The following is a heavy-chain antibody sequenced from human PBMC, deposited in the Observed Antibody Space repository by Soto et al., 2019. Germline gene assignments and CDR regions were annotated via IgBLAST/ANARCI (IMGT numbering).Heavy chain of an antibody. CDR3: ARHPGYYDILTGYTTYYFDS. Sequence: SETLSLTCTVSGGSISSGNYYWSWIRQPPGKGLEWIGYIYYSGSTYYNPSLKSRVTISIDTSKYQFSLKLSSVTAADTAVYYCARHPGYYDILTGYTTYYFDSWGQGILVTVSS. CDR2: IYYSGST. D-gene: IGHD3-9*01. J-gene: IGHJ4*02. CDR1: GGSISSGNYY. V-gene: IGHV4-30-4*01.